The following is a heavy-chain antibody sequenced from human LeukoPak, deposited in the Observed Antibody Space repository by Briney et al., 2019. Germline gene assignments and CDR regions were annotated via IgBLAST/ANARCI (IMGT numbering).Heavy chain of an antibody. Sequence: SETLSLTCAVSGGSITSSHWWSWARQPPGKGLERTGDIYHGGTTNYNPSLRSRATMSVNKTKNQFYLKISSMTAADTAVYYCATYLYGGDYGSYYFDYWGQGTLVTVSP. J-gene: IGHJ4*02. D-gene: IGHD4-23*01. CDR1: GGSITSSHW. CDR3: ATYLYGGDYGSYYFDY. V-gene: IGHV4-4*02. CDR2: IYHGGTT.